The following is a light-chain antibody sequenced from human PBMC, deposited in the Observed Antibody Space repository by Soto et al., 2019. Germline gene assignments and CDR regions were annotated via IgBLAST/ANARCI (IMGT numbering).Light chain of an antibody. Sequence: DIVLTQSPATLSLSPGERAALSCRASQSVGSYLAWYQQKPGQAPRLVIYDASARATGIPARFSGSGSGTDFTLTISSLEPEDFAVYYCQQRSNWPPDFSGGTKVEIK. CDR1: QSVGSY. CDR2: DAS. V-gene: IGKV3-11*01. CDR3: QQRSNWPPD. J-gene: IGKJ4*01.